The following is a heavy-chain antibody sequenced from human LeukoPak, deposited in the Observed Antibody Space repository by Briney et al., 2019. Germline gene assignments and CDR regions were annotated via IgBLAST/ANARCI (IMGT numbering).Heavy chain of an antibody. CDR3: AKNRLAAAGMGYYFDY. CDR2: ISYDGSNK. CDR1: GFTFSSYA. V-gene: IGHV3-30-3*02. J-gene: IGHJ4*02. Sequence: GGSLRLSCAASGFTFSSYAMHWVRQAPGKGLEWVAVISYDGSNKYYADSVKGRFTISRDNSKNTLYLQMNSLRAEDTAVYYCAKNRLAAAGMGYYFDYWGQGTLVTVSS. D-gene: IGHD6-13*01.